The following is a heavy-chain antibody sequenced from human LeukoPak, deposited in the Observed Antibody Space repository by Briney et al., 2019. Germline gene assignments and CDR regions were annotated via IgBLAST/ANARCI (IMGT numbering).Heavy chain of an antibody. V-gene: IGHV4-30-2*01. CDR1: GGSISSGGYS. CDR3: ARLNCGGDCYPLN. Sequence: SETLSLTCAVSGGSISSGGYSWGWIRQPPGKGLEWIGYIYHSGSTYYNPSLKSRVTISVDRSKNQFSLKLSSVTAADTAVYYCARLNCGGDCYPLNWGQGTLVTVSS. CDR2: IYHSGST. J-gene: IGHJ4*02. D-gene: IGHD2-21*02.